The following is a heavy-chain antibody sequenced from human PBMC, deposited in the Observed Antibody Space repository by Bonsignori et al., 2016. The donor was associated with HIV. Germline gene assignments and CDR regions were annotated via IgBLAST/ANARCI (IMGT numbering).Heavy chain of an antibody. Sequence: WVRQAPGQGLEWMGWMNPNSGNTGYAQKFQGRVTMTRNTSISTAYMELSSLRSEDTAVYYCARGQLDDAFDIWGQGTMVTVSS. J-gene: IGHJ3*02. D-gene: IGHD1-1*01. V-gene: IGHV1-8*01. CDR3: ARGQLDDAFDI. CDR2: MNPNSGNT.